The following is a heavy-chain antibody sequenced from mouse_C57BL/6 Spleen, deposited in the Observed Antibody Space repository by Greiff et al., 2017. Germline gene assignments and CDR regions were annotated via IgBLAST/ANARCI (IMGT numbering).Heavy chain of an antibody. CDR3: ARWDSNYVFDY. J-gene: IGHJ2*01. V-gene: IGHV1-76*01. D-gene: IGHD2-5*01. Sequence: VQVVESGAELVRPGASVKLSCKASGYTFTDYYINWVKQRPGQGLEWIARIYPGSGNTYYNEKFKGKATLTAEKSSSTAYMQLSSLTSEDSAVYFCARWDSNYVFDYWGQGTTLTVSS. CDR1: GYTFTDYY. CDR2: IYPGSGNT.